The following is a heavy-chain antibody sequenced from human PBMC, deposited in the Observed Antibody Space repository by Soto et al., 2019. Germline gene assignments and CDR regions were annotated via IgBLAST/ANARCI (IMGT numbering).Heavy chain of an antibody. Sequence: QVQLVESGGGVVQPGRSLRLSCAASGFTFSSYGMHWVRQAPGKGLEWVAVIWYDGSNKYYADSVKGRFTISRDNSNNTLHLQMNSLIAKDTAVYYCARDRGSPPPHGFDPWGQGTLVTVSS. CDR1: GFTFSSYG. CDR2: IWYDGSNK. CDR3: ARDRGSPPPHGFDP. V-gene: IGHV3-33*01. D-gene: IGHD6-13*01. J-gene: IGHJ5*02.